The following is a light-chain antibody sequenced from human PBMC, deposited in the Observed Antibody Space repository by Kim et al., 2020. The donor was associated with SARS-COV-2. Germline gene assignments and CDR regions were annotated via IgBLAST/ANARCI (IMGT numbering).Light chain of an antibody. CDR3: ATWDDSLSGWV. V-gene: IGLV1-47*01. CDR1: SSNIGDNS. J-gene: IGLJ3*02. Sequence: GKRVTIACSEISSNIGDNSVSWYQQFPGTAPKLLIYRNSQRPSGVPDRFSGSKSSTSASLAISGLRSEDEAEYYCATWDDSLSGWVFGGGTQLTVL. CDR2: RNS.